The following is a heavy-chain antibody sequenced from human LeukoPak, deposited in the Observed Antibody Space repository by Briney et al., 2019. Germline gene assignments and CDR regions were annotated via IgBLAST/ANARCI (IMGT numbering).Heavy chain of an antibody. CDR2: INSDGNNT. CDR1: GFTFSTYW. Sequence: PPGGSLRLSCAASGFTFSTYWMHWVRQVPGKGLVWVSRINSDGNNTNYADSVKGRFTISRDNANNTLYLQMNTLRAEDTAVYYCARGRDGSGSYSRVLDYWGQGTLVTVSS. V-gene: IGHV3-74*01. CDR3: ARGRDGSGSYSRVLDY. J-gene: IGHJ4*02. D-gene: IGHD3-10*01.